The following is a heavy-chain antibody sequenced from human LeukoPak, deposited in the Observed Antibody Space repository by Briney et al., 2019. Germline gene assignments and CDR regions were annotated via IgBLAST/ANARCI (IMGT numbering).Heavy chain of an antibody. CDR2: IYTSGST. D-gene: IGHD3-3*01. V-gene: IGHV4-4*07. CDR3: ARDAPYYDFWSGASFDY. J-gene: IGHJ4*02. Sequence: PSETLSLTCTVSGGSISSYYWSWIRQPAGKGLEWIGRIYTSGSTNYNPSLKSRVTMSVDTSKNQFSLKLSSVTAADTAVYYCARDAPYYDFWSGASFDYWGQGTLVTVSS. CDR1: GGSISSYY.